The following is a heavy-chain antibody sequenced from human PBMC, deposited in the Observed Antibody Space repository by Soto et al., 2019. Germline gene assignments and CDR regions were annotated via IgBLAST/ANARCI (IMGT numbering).Heavy chain of an antibody. V-gene: IGHV4-31*03. CDR3: ASTYYNGSSGPFDY. Sequence: QVQLQESGPGLVKPSQTLSLTCTVSGDSISSGGYYWSWIRQHPGKGLEWIGYIYYSGTTYYNPSLESRVTTSADTSENQFSLKLNSVTAADTAVYYCASTYYNGSSGPFDYWGQGTLVTVSS. CDR2: IYYSGTT. CDR1: GDSISSGGYY. J-gene: IGHJ4*02. D-gene: IGHD3-22*01.